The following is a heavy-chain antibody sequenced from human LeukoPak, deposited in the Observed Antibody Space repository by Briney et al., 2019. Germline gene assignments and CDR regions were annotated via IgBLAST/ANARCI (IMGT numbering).Heavy chain of an antibody. CDR1: GGSISSSNW. CDR2: IYHSGST. J-gene: IGHJ6*03. D-gene: IGHD2-2*01. V-gene: IGHV4-4*02. Sequence: SETLSLTCAVSGGSISSSNWWSWVRQPPGKGLEWIGEIYHSGSTNYNPSLKSRVTISVDKSKNQFSLKLSSVTAADTAVYYCARLRCGTSCYQDPYYYYMDVWGKGTTVTVSS. CDR3: ARLRCGTSCYQDPYYYYMDV.